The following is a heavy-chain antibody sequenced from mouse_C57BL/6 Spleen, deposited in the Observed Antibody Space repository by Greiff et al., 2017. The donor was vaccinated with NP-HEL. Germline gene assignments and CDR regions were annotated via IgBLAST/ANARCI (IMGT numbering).Heavy chain of an antibody. CDR1: GYAFSSYW. Sequence: LQESGASVKISCTASGYAFSSYWMNWVKQRPGQGLEWIGQIYPGDGDTNYNGKFKGKATLIADESSSTAYMQLSSLTSEDSAVYFCARDSEPGWYFDVWGTGTTVTVSS. V-gene: IGHV1-80*01. J-gene: IGHJ1*03. CDR2: IYPGDGDT. CDR3: ARDSEPGWYFDV.